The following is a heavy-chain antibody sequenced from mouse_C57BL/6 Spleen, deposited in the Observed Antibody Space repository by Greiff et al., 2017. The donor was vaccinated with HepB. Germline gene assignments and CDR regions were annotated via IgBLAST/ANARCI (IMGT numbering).Heavy chain of an antibody. V-gene: IGHV1-26*01. CDR1: GYTFTDYY. Sequence: VQLQQSGPELVKPGASVKISCKASGYTFTDYYMNWVKQSHGKSLEWIGDINPNNGGTSYNQKFKGKATLTVDKSSSTAYMELRSLTSEDSAVYYCAISGYVNDYWGQGTTLTVSS. D-gene: IGHD3-2*02. J-gene: IGHJ2*01. CDR2: INPNNGGT. CDR3: AISGYVNDY.